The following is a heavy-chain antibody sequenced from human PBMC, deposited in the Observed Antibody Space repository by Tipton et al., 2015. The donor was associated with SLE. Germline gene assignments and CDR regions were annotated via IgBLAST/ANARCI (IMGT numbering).Heavy chain of an antibody. D-gene: IGHD2-15*01. CDR1: GDSISNHY. Sequence: LRLSCTVSGDSISNHYCSWIRQPPGKGLEWIGYIYYSRGPRYNPSLKSRVTISQDMSKNQFSLKLTSVTAADTAVYYCAAGKDVWYFDLWGRGTLVTVSS. V-gene: IGHV4-59*11. CDR2: IYYSRGP. J-gene: IGHJ2*01. CDR3: AAGKDVWYFDL.